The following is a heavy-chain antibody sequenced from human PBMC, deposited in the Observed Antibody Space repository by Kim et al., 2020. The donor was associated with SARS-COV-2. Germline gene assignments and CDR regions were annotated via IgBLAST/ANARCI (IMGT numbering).Heavy chain of an antibody. J-gene: IGHJ6*02. CDR1: GFSSTSYG. CDR2: ITSSGSST. D-gene: IGHD1-26*01. V-gene: IGHV3-23*01. CDR3: ARERWGGADAWTRGWVGYGLDV. Sequence: GGSLRLSCVASGFSSTSYGMSWVRQAPGKGLEWVSAITSSGSSTYYTDSVKGRFTISRDKSKNTVYLQMNSLRAEDTAVYCCARERWGGADAWTRGWVGYGLDVWGQGTAVTVSS.